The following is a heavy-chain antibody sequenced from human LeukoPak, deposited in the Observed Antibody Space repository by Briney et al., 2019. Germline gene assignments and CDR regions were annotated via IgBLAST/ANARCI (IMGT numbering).Heavy chain of an antibody. CDR3: AKVPRVPSTYYYDNTVSY. Sequence: GSLRLSCAASGFTFSNAWMSWVRQAPGKGLEWIGEVNHNAKAYYNPSLKSRVTISIDMSKNQISLKLTSVTAADTAVYYCAKVPRVPSTYYYDNTVSYWAQGTLVTVSS. CDR1: GFTFSNAW. D-gene: IGHD3-22*01. V-gene: IGHV4/OR15-8*02. J-gene: IGHJ4*02. CDR2: VNHNAKA.